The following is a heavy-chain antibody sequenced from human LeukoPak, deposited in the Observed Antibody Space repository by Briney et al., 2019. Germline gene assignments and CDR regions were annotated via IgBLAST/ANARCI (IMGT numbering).Heavy chain of an antibody. CDR1: GYTFTAYY. CDR2: INPNSGGT. V-gene: IGHV1-2*02. Sequence: GASVKVSCKASGYTFTAYYMHWVRQAPGQGLEWMGWINPNSGGTNYAQKFQDRVTMTRDTSISTAYMELSRLRSDDTAVYYCARGLWFGELFDYWGQGTLVTVSS. J-gene: IGHJ4*02. CDR3: ARGLWFGELFDY. D-gene: IGHD3-10*01.